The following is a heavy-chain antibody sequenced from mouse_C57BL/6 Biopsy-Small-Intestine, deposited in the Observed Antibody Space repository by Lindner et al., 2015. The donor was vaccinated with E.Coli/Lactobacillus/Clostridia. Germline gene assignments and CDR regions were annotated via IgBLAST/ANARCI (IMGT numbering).Heavy chain of an antibody. CDR3: TRGTPFYFDY. Sequence: VQLQESGAELVRPGTSVKVSCKASGYAFTNYLIEWVKQRPGQGLEWIGVIDPGSGGTNYNEKFKDKATLTADKSSSTAYMQLSSLTSEDSAVYFCTRGTPFYFDYWGQGHHSHSLL. CDR2: IDPGSGGT. V-gene: IGHV1-54*01. CDR1: GYAFTNYL. D-gene: IGHD3-3*01. J-gene: IGHJ2*01.